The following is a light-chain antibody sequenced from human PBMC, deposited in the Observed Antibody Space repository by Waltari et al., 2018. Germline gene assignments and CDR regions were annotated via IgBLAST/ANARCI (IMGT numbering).Light chain of an antibody. Sequence: SYVLTQPPSVSVGPGQTAMIPGGGNNIGGKSVHWYRQRPGQAPLLVVYDDGDRPSGIPERFSGSNSGDTATLTISRVEAGDEADYYCQVWDRSRDQWVFGGGTKLTVL. V-gene: IGLV3-21*02. CDR2: DDG. CDR3: QVWDRSRDQWV. J-gene: IGLJ3*02. CDR1: NIGGKS.